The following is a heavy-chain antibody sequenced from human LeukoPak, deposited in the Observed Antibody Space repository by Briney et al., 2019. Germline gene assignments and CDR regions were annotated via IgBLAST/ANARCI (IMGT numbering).Heavy chain of an antibody. Sequence: PGGSVRLSCAASGFTFSSYAMHWVRQAPGKGLEWVAVTSYDGSNKYYADSVKGRFTISRDNSKNTLYLQMNSLRAEDTAVYYCARDKGTIFGVVLGSDIWGQGTMVTVSS. D-gene: IGHD3-3*01. CDR2: TSYDGSNK. CDR3: ARDKGTIFGVVLGSDI. J-gene: IGHJ3*02. V-gene: IGHV3-30*04. CDR1: GFTFSSYA.